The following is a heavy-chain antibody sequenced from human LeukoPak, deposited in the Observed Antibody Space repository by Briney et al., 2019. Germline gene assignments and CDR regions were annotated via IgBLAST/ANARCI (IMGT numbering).Heavy chain of an antibody. CDR3: ARGGVGHYDSNSFYLPLDY. J-gene: IGHJ4*02. D-gene: IGHD3-22*01. CDR1: GGSFSNYY. Sequence: SETLSLTCAVYGGSFSNYYWNWIRQSPGEGLEWIGEINHSGSTTYNPSLRSRVTISGDTSRNQFSLRLNSVTAADTAVYYCARGGVGHYDSNSFYLPLDYWGQGTLVTVSS. CDR2: INHSGST. V-gene: IGHV4-34*01.